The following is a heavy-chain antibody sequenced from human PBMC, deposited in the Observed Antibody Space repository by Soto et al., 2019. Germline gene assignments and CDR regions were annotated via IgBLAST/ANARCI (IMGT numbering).Heavy chain of an antibody. V-gene: IGHV3-74*01. CDR1: GFTFSSYW. Sequence: EVQLVESGGGLVQPGGSLRLSCAASGFTFSSYWMQWVRQAPGKGLVWVSRINSDGSSTSYADSVKGRFTISRDNAKNTLYLQMNSLRAEDTAVYYCARVILEWLSPTNYYYYMDVWGKGTTVTVSS. CDR3: ARVILEWLSPTNYYYYMDV. J-gene: IGHJ6*03. D-gene: IGHD3-3*01. CDR2: INSDGSST.